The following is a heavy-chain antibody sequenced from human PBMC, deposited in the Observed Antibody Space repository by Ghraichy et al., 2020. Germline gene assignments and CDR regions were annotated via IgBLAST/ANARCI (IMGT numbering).Heavy chain of an antibody. CDR3: ARDRGAEAGLFDY. Sequence: GGSLRLSCAASGFTVSSNFMGWVRQAPGKGLQWISVIYSGGSTYYADSVKGRFTISRDNSKNTLYLQMNSLRAEDTAVYYCARDRGAEAGLFDYWGQGTMVTVSS. CDR2: IYSGGST. V-gene: IGHV3-66*01. D-gene: IGHD6-19*01. J-gene: IGHJ4*02. CDR1: GFTVSSNF.